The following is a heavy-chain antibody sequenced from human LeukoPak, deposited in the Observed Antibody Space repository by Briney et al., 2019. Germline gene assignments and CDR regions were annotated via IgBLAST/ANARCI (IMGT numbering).Heavy chain of an antibody. D-gene: IGHD6-6*01. J-gene: IGHJ4*02. Sequence: ASVKVSCKASGYTFTSYGISWVRQAPGQGLEWMGWISAYNGNTNYAQKLQGRVTMTTDTSTSTAYMELRSLRYDDTAVYYCARVPSTSIAARPRDYWGQGTLVTVSS. CDR2: ISAYNGNT. V-gene: IGHV1-18*01. CDR3: ARVPSTSIAARPRDY. CDR1: GYTFTSYG.